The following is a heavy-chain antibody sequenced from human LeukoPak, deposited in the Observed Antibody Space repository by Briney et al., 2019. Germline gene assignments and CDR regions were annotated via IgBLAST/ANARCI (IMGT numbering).Heavy chain of an antibody. CDR3: AREYVGSGGISFDY. CDR1: GYTFTGYY. J-gene: IGHJ4*02. D-gene: IGHD6-19*01. V-gene: IGHV1-2*04. CDR2: INPNSGGT. Sequence: GASAKVSCKASGYTFTGYYMHWVRQAPGQGLEWMGWINPNSGGTNYAQKFQGWVTMTRDTSISTAYMELSRLRSDDTAVYYCAREYVGSGGISFDYWGQGTLVTVSS.